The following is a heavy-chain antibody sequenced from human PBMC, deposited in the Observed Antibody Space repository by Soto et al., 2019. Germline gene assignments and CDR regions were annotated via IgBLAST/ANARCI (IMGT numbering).Heavy chain of an antibody. CDR1: GFTFSNYW. CDR2: IDSDGSRI. V-gene: IGHV3-74*01. D-gene: IGHD2-15*01. J-gene: IGHJ4*02. Sequence: EVQLVESGGGLVQPGESLRLSCAASGFTFSNYWMHWVRQAPGKGLVWVSRIDSDGSRITYADFVKGRFTISSDNAKNTVYLHMNSLTADDTAVYYCVRTSLVLADATREDFWGQGTLVTVSS. CDR3: VRTSLVLADATREDF.